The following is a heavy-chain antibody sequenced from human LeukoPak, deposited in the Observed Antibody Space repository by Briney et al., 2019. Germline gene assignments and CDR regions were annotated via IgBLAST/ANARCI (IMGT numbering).Heavy chain of an antibody. D-gene: IGHD5-18*01. Sequence: PGGSLRLSCAASGFTINDKYMGWVRQAPGKGLEWLSVIYSGDNTFYADSVKGRITISRDNYENTVYLQMNSLRAEDTAVYYCARDGEYSYGYGFDYWGQGTLVTVSS. CDR3: ARDGEYSYGYGFDY. CDR1: GFTINDKY. J-gene: IGHJ4*02. V-gene: IGHV3-53*01. CDR2: IYSGDNT.